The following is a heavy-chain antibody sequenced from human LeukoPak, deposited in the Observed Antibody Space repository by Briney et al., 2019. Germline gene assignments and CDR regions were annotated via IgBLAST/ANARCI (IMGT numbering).Heavy chain of an antibody. CDR3: ARVHTTVTTYYFDY. CDR1: GGSITTYY. Sequence: SETLSLTCTVSGGSITTYYWSWIRQPPGKGLEWIGYIYYSGSTNYNPSLKSRVTISVDTSKNQFSLKLSSVTAADTAVYYCARVHTTVTTYYFDYWGQGTLVTVSS. D-gene: IGHD4-17*01. CDR2: IYYSGST. V-gene: IGHV4-59*01. J-gene: IGHJ4*02.